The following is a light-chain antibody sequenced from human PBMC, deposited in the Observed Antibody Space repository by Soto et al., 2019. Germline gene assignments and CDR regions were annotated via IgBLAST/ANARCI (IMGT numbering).Light chain of an antibody. CDR3: QQSYSTPFT. CDR2: AAS. Sequence: DIQMTQSPSSLSASVGDRVTITCRASQSILIYLNWYQQKPGKAPKLLIYAASSFQSGVPSRFSGSGSETDFTLTISSLQPEDFATYYCQQSYSTPFTFGPGTKVDIK. J-gene: IGKJ3*01. V-gene: IGKV1-39*01. CDR1: QSILIY.